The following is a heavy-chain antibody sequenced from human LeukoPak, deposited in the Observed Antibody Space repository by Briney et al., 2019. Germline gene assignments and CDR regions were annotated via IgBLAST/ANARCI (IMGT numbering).Heavy chain of an antibody. D-gene: IGHD3-22*01. CDR3: AKDIHPGLDSGASCCFDY. CDR1: GYTFSRHG. V-gene: IGHV1-18*01. J-gene: IGHJ4*02. Sequence: ASVKVSCKTSGYTFSRHGITWVRQAPGQELEWMGWVSGYNGNTNYAQNVQGRVTMTTDTSTNTAYMELRSLRSDDTAVYYCAKDIHPGLDSGASCCFDYWGQGTPVTVSS. CDR2: VSGYNGNT.